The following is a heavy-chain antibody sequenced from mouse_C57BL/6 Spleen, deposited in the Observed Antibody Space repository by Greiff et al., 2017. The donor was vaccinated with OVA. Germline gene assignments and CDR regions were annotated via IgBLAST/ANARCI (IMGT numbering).Heavy chain of an antibody. CDR3: ARMNYYGSSAEVVDFDN. CDR1: GYTFTSYW. D-gene: IGHD1-1*01. CDR2: IDPSDSET. V-gene: IGHV1-52*01. J-gene: IGHJ2*01. Sequence: QVQLQQPGAELVRPGSSVKLSCKASGYTFTSYWMHWVKQRPVQGLEWIGNIDPSDSETHYNQKFKDKATLTVDKSSSTAYMQLSSLTSEDSAVYCWARMNYYGSSAEVVDFDNGGQGTTLTVS.